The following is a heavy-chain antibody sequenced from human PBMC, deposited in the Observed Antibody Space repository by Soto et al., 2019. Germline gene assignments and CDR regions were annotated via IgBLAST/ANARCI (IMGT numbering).Heavy chain of an antibody. CDR3: AKSPRGEMATD. CDR1: GYTFINYH. CDR2: INTYNGMT. D-gene: IGHD5-12*01. Sequence: QVQLVQSGGEVKKPGASVTVSCKASGYTFINYHITWVRQAPGQGLEWMAWINTYNGMTDYAQRFQGRVTMTRDISTSTAYMELRHLGSDATAVYFCAKSPRGEMATDWGQGTLVTVSS. J-gene: IGHJ4*02. V-gene: IGHV1-18*01.